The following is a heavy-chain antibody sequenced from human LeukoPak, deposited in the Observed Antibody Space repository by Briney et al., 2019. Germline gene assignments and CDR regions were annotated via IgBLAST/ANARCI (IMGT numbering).Heavy chain of an antibody. D-gene: IGHD6-19*01. CDR3: ATSTVAGTFFDY. J-gene: IGHJ4*02. Sequence: PGGSLRLSCAASGFTFSSYGMHWVRQAPGKGLEWVAVISYDGSNKYYADSVKGRFTISRDNSKNTLYLQMNSLRAEDTAVYYSATSTVAGTFFDYWGQGTLVTVSS. CDR1: GFTFSSYG. CDR2: ISYDGSNK. V-gene: IGHV3-30*03.